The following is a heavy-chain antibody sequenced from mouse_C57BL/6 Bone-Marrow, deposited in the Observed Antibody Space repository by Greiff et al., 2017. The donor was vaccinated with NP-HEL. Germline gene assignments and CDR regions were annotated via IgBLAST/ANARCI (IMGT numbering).Heavy chain of an antibody. CDR3: ARSVYGSSSWFAY. J-gene: IGHJ3*01. V-gene: IGHV3-8*01. CDR1: GYSISSDY. CDR2: ISYSGST. Sequence: EVKLQESGPGLAKPSQTLSLTCSVTGYSISSDYWNWIRKFPGNKLEYMGYISYSGSTYYNPSLKSRISITRDTSKNQYYLQLNSVTTEDTATYYCARSVYGSSSWFAYWGQGTLVTVSA. D-gene: IGHD1-1*01.